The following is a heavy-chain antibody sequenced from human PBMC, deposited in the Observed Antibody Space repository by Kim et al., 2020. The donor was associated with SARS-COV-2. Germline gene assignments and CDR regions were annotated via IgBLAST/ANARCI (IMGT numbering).Heavy chain of an antibody. D-gene: IGHD5-12*01. CDR2: ISSSSSYI. CDR1: GFTFSSYS. CDR3: ARDPKPPPYSGYEGRWFDP. J-gene: IGHJ5*02. Sequence: LSLTCAASGFTFSSYSMNWVRQAPGKGLEWVSSISSSSSYIYYADSVKGRFTISRDNAKNSLYLQMNSLRAEDTAVYYCARDPKPPPYSGYEGRWFDPWGQGTLVTVSS. V-gene: IGHV3-21*01.